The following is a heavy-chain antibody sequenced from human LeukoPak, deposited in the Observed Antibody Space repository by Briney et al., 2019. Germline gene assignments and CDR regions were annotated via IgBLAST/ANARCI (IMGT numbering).Heavy chain of an antibody. V-gene: IGHV1-2*02. CDR1: GYTFTCYY. J-gene: IGHJ3*02. D-gene: IGHD6-6*01. CDR2: INPNSGGT. Sequence: GASVKVSCKASGYTFTCYYMHWVRQAPGQGLEWMGWINPNSGGTNYAQKFQGRVTMTRDTSISTAYMELSRLRSDDTAVYYCARDGAELVQTWDAFDIWGQGTTVTVSS. CDR3: ARDGAELVQTWDAFDI.